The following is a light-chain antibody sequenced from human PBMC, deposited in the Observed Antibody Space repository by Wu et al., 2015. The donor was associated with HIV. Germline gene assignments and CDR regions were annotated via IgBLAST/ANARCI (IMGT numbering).Light chain of an antibody. J-gene: IGKJ1*01. CDR2: ATS. CDR1: QEIRDD. CDR3: LQDFNYPRT. V-gene: IGKV1-6*01. Sequence: AIQMTQSPSSLSASVGDRVIITCRASQEIRDDLSWFQQKPGRAPRLLIYATSTLHSGVPSRFSGSGSGTDFTLTISDLQSEDFATYYCLQDFNYPRTFGQGTKVEV.